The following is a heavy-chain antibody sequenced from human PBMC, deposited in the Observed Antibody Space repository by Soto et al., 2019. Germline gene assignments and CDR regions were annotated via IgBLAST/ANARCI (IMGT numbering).Heavy chain of an antibody. CDR3: AREQELHDFDI. D-gene: IGHD4-4*01. J-gene: IGHJ3*02. Sequence: GGSLRLSCAASGFTFSIYSMNWVRQAPGKGLEWVTYISSSSSTIYYADSVKGRFTMSRDNAKNSLYLQMNSLRAEDTAVYYCAREQELHDFDIWGKGTMVTVSS. CDR2: ISSSSSTI. V-gene: IGHV3-48*01. CDR1: GFTFSIYS.